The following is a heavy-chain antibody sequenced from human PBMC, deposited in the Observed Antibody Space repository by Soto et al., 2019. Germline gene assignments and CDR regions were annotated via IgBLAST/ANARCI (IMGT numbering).Heavy chain of an antibody. CDR3: ARDRVGYYDFWSGPDDAFDI. CDR1: GFTFSSYS. J-gene: IGHJ3*02. V-gene: IGHV3-21*01. Sequence: GGSLRLSCAASGFTFSSYSMNWVRQAPGKGLEWVSSISSSSSYIYYADSVKGRFTISRDNAKNSLYLQMNSLRAEDTAVYYCARDRVGYYDFWSGPDDAFDIWGQGTMVTV. CDR2: ISSSSSYI. D-gene: IGHD3-3*01.